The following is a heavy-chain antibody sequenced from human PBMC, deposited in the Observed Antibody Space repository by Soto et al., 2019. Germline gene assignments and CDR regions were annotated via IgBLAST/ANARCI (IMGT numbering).Heavy chain of an antibody. J-gene: IGHJ6*02. D-gene: IGHD3-22*01. V-gene: IGHV6-1*01. CDR2: TYYRSKWYN. CDR3: ARGAYYYDSNGKAYYYYGMDV. CDR1: GDSVSSNSAA. Sequence: SQTLSLTCAISGDSVSSNSAAWNWIRQSPSRGLEWLGRTYYRSKWYNDYAVSVKSRITINPDTSKNQFSLQLNSVTPEDTAVYYCARGAYYYDSNGKAYYYYGMDVWGQGTTVTVSS.